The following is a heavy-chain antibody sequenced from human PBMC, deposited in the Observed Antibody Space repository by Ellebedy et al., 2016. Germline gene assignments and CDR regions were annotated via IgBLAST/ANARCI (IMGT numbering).Heavy chain of an antibody. D-gene: IGHD3-16*02. CDR3: ARWRGPDYVWGSYRWYYFDY. V-gene: IGHV3-11*01. CDR2: INSSGTTI. J-gene: IGHJ4*02. Sequence: GGSLRLSCAASGFTFSDYYMSWIRQAPGKGLEWVSYINSSGTTIYYTDSVKGRFTISRDTAKYSLHLQMNTLRAEDTAVYYCARWRGPDYVWGSYRWYYFDYWGQGTLVTVSS. CDR1: GFTFSDYY.